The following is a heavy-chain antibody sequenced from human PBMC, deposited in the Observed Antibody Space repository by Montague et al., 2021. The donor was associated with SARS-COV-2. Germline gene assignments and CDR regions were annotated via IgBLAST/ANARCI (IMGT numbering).Heavy chain of an antibody. J-gene: IGHJ4*02. CDR1: GGSISSRNSY. CDR2: ISYSGKT. D-gene: IGHD3-16*01. Sequence: SESLSLTCTVSGGSISSRNSYWGWVRQPPGKGLVWIVTISYSGKTYYNPSLKSRVTLSVDTSKNHFSLKLASVTATDTALYYCARHADWMVWTGELTELEYWGQGTLVTVSS. CDR3: ARHADWMVWTGELTELEY. V-gene: IGHV4-39*01.